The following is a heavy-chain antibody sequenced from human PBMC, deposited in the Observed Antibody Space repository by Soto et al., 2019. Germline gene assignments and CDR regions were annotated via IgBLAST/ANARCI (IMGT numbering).Heavy chain of an antibody. CDR2: IYYSGST. D-gene: IGHD6-19*01. CDR3: ARLGLGITEMAAYYGMDV. J-gene: IGHJ6*02. V-gene: IGHV4-39*01. CDR1: GGSISSSSYY. Sequence: PSETLSLTCTVSGGSISSSSYYWGWIRQPPGKGLEWIGSIYYSGSTYYNPSLKSRVTISVDTSKNQFSLKLSSVTAADTAVYYCARLGLGITEMAAYYGMDVWGQGTTVTVSS.